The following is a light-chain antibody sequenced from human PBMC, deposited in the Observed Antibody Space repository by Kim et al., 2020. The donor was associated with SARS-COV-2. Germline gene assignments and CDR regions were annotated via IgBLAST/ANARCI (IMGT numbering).Light chain of an antibody. J-gene: IGKJ2*01. Sequence: SPGERATHSCRASQSVSSSYVAWYQQKPGQAPRLLIYGASSRATGIPDRFSGSGSGTDFTLTISRLEPEDFAVYYCQQYGSSPPYTFGQGTKLEI. CDR1: QSVSSSY. CDR2: GAS. V-gene: IGKV3-20*01. CDR3: QQYGSSPPYT.